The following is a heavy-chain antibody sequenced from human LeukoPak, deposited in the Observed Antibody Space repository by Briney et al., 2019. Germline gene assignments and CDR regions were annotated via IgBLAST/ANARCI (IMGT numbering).Heavy chain of an antibody. CDR2: ITGSGGHT. Sequence: PGGSLRLSCEASGFTFGNYAMAWVRQSPGKGLEWVSGITGSGGHTYYADSVKGRFTSSRDNSKNTLYLQMNSLRAEDTAVYYCTKDLTDYHYYYTDVWGKGTTVIVSS. D-gene: IGHD2-21*02. CDR3: TKDLTDYHYYYTDV. J-gene: IGHJ6*03. V-gene: IGHV3-23*01. CDR1: GFTFGNYA.